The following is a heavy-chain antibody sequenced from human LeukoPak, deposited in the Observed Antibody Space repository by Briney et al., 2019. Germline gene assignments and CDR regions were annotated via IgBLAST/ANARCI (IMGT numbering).Heavy chain of an antibody. CDR2: ISWNSGSI. J-gene: IGHJ4*02. Sequence: PGRSLRLSCAASGFTFDDYAMHWVRQAPGKGLEWVSGISWNSGSIGYADSVKGRFTISRDNAKNSLYLQMNSLRAEDMALYYCAKARSHYDSWSGYPYFDYWGQGTLVTVSS. CDR3: AKARSHYDSWSGYPYFDY. V-gene: IGHV3-9*03. CDR1: GFTFDDYA. D-gene: IGHD3-3*01.